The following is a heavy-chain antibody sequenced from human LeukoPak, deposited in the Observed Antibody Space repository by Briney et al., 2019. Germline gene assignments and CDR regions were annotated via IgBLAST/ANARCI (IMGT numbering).Heavy chain of an antibody. V-gene: IGHV3-30*02. Sequence: GGSLRLSCAASGFTFRSYAMHWVRQAPGKGLEWVAFIWYDGSNKYYAESVKGRFTISRDNSKNTLYLQMNSLRPEDTAVYYCASGVGWSEGYFDFWGRGTRVTVSS. J-gene: IGHJ2*01. CDR1: GFTFRSYA. CDR3: ASGVGWSEGYFDF. CDR2: IWYDGSNK. D-gene: IGHD2-15*01.